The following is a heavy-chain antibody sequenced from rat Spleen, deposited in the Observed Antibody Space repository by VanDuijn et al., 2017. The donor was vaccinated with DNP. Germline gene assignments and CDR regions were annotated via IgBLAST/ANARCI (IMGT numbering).Heavy chain of an antibody. CDR1: GFTFSDYY. CDR3: TRQLGLDY. V-gene: IGHV5-29*01. D-gene: IGHD5-1*01. Sequence: EVQLVESEGGLVQPGRSLKLSCAASGFTFSDYYMAWVRQAPTEGLEWVATISFDGTITYYRDSVKGRFTISRDNAKNSLYLQMNSLRSEDTATYYCTRQLGLDYWGQGVMVTVSS. CDR2: ISFDGTIT. J-gene: IGHJ2*01.